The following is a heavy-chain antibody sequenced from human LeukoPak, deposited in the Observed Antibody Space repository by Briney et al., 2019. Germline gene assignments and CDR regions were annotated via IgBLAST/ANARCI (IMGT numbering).Heavy chain of an antibody. CDR2: INQTGST. D-gene: IGHD3-3*01. V-gene: IGHV4-34*01. CDR1: GGSFSGYY. J-gene: IGHJ4*02. Sequence: PSETLSLTCAVYGGSFSGYYWSWIRQPPGEGLEWIGEINQTGSTNYNPSLKSRVTISVDTSKNQFSLKLSSVTAADTAVYYCARGIDYYDFWSGIDYWGQGTLVTVSS. CDR3: ARGIDYYDFWSGIDY.